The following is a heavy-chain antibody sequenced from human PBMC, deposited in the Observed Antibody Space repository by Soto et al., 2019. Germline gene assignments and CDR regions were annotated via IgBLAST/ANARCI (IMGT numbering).Heavy chain of an antibody. V-gene: IGHV1-18*01. CDR3: ARMGDVPYYYYGMDV. CDR1: GYTFTSYG. J-gene: IGHJ6*02. Sequence: ASVKVSCKASGYTFTSYGISWVRQAPGQGLEWLGWINGYNGNTNYAQKLQGRVTMTTDTSTSTAYMELRSLRSDDTAVYYCARMGDVPYYYYGMDVWGQGTTVTVSS. D-gene: IGHD3-16*01. CDR2: INGYNGNT.